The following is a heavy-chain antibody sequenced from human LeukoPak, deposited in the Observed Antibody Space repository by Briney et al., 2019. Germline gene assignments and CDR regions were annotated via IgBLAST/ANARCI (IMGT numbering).Heavy chain of an antibody. J-gene: IGHJ5*02. Sequence: PSETLSLTCTVSGGSISSSSYYWGWIRQPPGKGLEWIGSIYYSGSTYYNPSLKSRVTISVDTSKNQFSLKLSSVTAADTAVYYCASLKVEVAGPGWFDPWGQGTLVTVSS. CDR2: IYYSGST. CDR3: ASLKVEVAGPGWFDP. V-gene: IGHV4-39*01. D-gene: IGHD3-22*01. CDR1: GGSISSSSYY.